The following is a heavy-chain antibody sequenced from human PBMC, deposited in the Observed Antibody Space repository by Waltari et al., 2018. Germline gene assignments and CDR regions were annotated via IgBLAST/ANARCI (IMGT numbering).Heavy chain of an antibody. J-gene: IGHJ4*02. D-gene: IGHD1-26*01. Sequence: EVQLVESGGGLVQPGGSLRLSCAASGFTFTSYWMHWVRQAPGKGLVWLSRIPSDGSTTSYGDSVKGRFTSSRDNAKNTLYLQMNSLRAEDTAVYYCSAGTVYWGQGILVTVSS. CDR3: SAGTVY. CDR2: IPSDGSTT. V-gene: IGHV3-74*01. CDR1: GFTFTSYW.